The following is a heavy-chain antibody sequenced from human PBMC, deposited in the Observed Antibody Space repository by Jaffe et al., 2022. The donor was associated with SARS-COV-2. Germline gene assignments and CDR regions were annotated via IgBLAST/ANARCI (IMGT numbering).Heavy chain of an antibody. V-gene: IGHV3-64D*09. CDR1: GFTFSSYA. D-gene: IGHD3-9*01. CDR3: VRGYDILTGLPDNDAFDI. Sequence: EVQLVESGGGLVQPGGSLRLSCSASGFTFSSYAMHWVRQAPGKGLEYVSAISSNGGSTYYADSVKGRFTISRDNSKNTLYLQMSSLRAEDTAVYYCVRGYDILTGLPDNDAFDIWGQGTMVTVSS. CDR2: ISSNGGST. J-gene: IGHJ3*02.